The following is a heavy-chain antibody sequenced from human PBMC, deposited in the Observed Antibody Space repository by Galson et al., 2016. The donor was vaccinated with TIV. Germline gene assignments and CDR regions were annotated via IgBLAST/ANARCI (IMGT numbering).Heavy chain of an antibody. CDR1: GFTFSFYE. CDR3: ARETGFGSAWYEGYFDS. D-gene: IGHD6-19*01. V-gene: IGHV3-48*03. CDR2: ISNDGSTI. Sequence: SLRLSCAASGFTFSFYEMNWVRQAPGKGLERISYISNDGSTIYYADSVKGRFTISRDNARNSLSLQMNSLRGEDAAVYYCARETGFGSAWYEGYFDSWGQGTQVTVSS. J-gene: IGHJ4*02.